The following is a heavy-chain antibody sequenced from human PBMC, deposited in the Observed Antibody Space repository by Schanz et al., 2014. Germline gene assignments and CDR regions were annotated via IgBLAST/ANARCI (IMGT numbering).Heavy chain of an antibody. J-gene: IGHJ6*02. D-gene: IGHD5-18*01. CDR2: IIPILGIA. Sequence: QVQLVQSGAEVKKPGPPVKVSCKASGGTSSTYTISWVRQAPGQGLEWMGRIIPILGIATYAQKIQGRHKNTANESASTANTEESSMRTEDTAMSYCARDDSQGYSYGHDIRDYYYGMDVWGQGTTVTVSS. CDR3: ARDDSQGYSYGHDIRDYYYGMDV. CDR1: GGTSSTYT. V-gene: IGHV1-69*08.